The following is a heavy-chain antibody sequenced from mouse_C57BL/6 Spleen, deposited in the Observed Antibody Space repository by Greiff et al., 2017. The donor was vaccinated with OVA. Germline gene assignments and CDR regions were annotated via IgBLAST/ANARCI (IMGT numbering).Heavy chain of an antibody. V-gene: IGHV1-26*01. Sequence: EVQLQQSGPELVKPGASVKISCKASGYTFTDYYMNWVKQSHGKSLEWIGDINPNNGGTSYNQKFKGKATLTVDKSSSTAYMELRSLTSEDSAVYYCARRELGLNYYAMDYWGQGTSVTVSS. CDR3: ARRELGLNYYAMDY. J-gene: IGHJ4*01. CDR2: INPNNGGT. CDR1: GYTFTDYY. D-gene: IGHD4-1*01.